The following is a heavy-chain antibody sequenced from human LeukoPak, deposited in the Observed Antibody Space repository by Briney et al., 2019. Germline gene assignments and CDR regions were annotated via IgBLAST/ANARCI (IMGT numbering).Heavy chain of an antibody. CDR1: GYTFTSYG. V-gene: IGHV1-18*01. D-gene: IGHD2-2*01. Sequence: VASVKVSCKASGYTFTSYGISWVRQAPGQGLGWMGWISAYNGNTNYAQKLQGRVTMTTDTSTSTAYMELRSLRSDDTAVYYCARGDIVVVPAAISLDYWGQGTLVTVSS. CDR2: ISAYNGNT. J-gene: IGHJ4*02. CDR3: ARGDIVVVPAAISLDY.